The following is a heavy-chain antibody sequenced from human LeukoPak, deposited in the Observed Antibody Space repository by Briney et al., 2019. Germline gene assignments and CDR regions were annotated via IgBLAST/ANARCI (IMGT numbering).Heavy chain of an antibody. J-gene: IGHJ4*02. Sequence: SETLSLTCAVYGGSFSGYYWSWIRQPPGKGLEWIGEINHSGSTNYNPSLKSRVTISVDTSKNQFSLKLSSVTAADMAVYYCARQKRRAAGLPLDYWGQGTLVTVSS. V-gene: IGHV4-34*01. D-gene: IGHD6-13*01. CDR1: GGSFSGYY. CDR2: INHSGST. CDR3: ARQKRRAAGLPLDY.